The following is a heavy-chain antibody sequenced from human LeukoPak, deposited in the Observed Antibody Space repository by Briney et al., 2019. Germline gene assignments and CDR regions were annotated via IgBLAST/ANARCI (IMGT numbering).Heavy chain of an antibody. V-gene: IGHV3-74*01. CDR3: GRAFVVSGYDVGLDH. D-gene: IGHD5-12*01. Sequence: GGSLRLSCAASRFTFSSYWMHWVRQAPGKGLVWVSRISPDGSSTSYADSVKGRFTISRDNAKNTLYLQMNSLGAEDTAVYYCGRAFVVSGYDVGLDHWGQGTLVTVSS. CDR1: RFTFSSYW. CDR2: ISPDGSST. J-gene: IGHJ4*02.